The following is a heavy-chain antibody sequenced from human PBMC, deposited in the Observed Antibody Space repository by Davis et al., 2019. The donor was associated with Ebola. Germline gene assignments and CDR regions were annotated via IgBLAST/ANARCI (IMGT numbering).Heavy chain of an antibody. V-gene: IGHV1-18*01. D-gene: IGHD3-3*01. CDR1: GGTFSSYA. CDR3: ARERTGTIFGGAYGL. J-gene: IGHJ4*02. CDR2: ISAYNGNT. Sequence: ASVQVPCKASGGTFSSYAISWVRQAPGQGLEWMGWISAYNGNTNYAQKLQGRVTMTTDTSTTTAYMELRSLRSDDTAVYYCARERTGTIFGGAYGLWGQGTLVTVSS.